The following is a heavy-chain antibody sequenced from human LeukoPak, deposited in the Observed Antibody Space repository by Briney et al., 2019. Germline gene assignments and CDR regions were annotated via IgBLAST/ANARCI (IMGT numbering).Heavy chain of an antibody. CDR1: AFTFSSYW. D-gene: IGHD5-18*01. Sequence: PGGSLRLSCAASAFTFSSYWMHWVRQAPGKGLVWVSRLNGDGSSKSYADSVKGRFTISRDNAKSTLYLQMNSLRAEDTAVYYCARDKGYAVDYWGLGTLVTVSS. V-gene: IGHV3-74*01. CDR3: ARDKGYAVDY. J-gene: IGHJ4*02. CDR2: LNGDGSSK.